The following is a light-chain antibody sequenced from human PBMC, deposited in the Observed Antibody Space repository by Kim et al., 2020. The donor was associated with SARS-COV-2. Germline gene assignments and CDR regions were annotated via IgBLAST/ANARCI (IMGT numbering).Light chain of an antibody. CDR2: SHN. V-gene: IGLV1-44*01. CDR3: AAWDDSLNGVV. Sequence: GQSVTISCSGGGSNIGSNTLNWYLQLPGTAPKLLIYSHNQRPSGVPDRFSGSKSGTSASLAISGLQPEDEADYYCAAWDDSLNGVVFGGGTQLTVL. J-gene: IGLJ2*01. CDR1: GSNIGSNT.